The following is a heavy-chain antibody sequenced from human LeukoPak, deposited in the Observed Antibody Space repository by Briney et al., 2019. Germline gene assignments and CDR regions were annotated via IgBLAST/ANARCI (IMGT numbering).Heavy chain of an antibody. D-gene: IGHD5-24*01. CDR2: IYSGGST. J-gene: IGHJ3*02. V-gene: IGHV3-53*01. CDR3: ARHVEMATITPEDAFDI. Sequence: GGSLRLSCAASGFTVSSNYMSWVRQAPGKGLEWVSVIYSGGSTYYADSVKGRFTISRDNSKNTLYLQMNSLRAEDTAMYYCARHVEMATITPEDAFDIWGQGTMVTVSS. CDR1: GFTVSSNY.